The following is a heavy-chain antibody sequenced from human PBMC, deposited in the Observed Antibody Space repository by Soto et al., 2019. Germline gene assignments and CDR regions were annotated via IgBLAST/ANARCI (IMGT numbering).Heavy chain of an antibody. CDR2: ISESGGT. V-gene: IGHV4-34*01. Sequence: QVQLQQWGAGLLKPSETLSLTCAVHGGSLRGYFWSWVRQSPGGGLEWIGEISESGGTDYNPSLRSRVSISVDTSKTQFSLNLTSVTGADTAVYLCARVRVSYGSTSGGGVHFFYYGMDVWGQGTTVTVSS. CDR3: ARVRVSYGSTSGGGVHFFYYGMDV. CDR1: GGSLRGYF. J-gene: IGHJ6*02. D-gene: IGHD3-16*01.